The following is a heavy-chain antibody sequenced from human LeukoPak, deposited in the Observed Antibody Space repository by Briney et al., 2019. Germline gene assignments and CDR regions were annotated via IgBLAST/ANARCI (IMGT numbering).Heavy chain of an antibody. CDR1: GFTFSTYW. J-gene: IGHJ4*02. CDR2: IKPDGSDK. V-gene: IGHV3-7*04. D-gene: IGHD6-19*01. CDR3: ARGRYSGGGIDN. Sequence: GGSLRLSCTASGFTFSTYWMTCVRQAPGKGLECVANIKPDGSDKYYVDSVKGRFTISRDNAKNSLYLQLNSLRAEDTTVYYCARGRYSGGGIDNWGQGTLVTVSS.